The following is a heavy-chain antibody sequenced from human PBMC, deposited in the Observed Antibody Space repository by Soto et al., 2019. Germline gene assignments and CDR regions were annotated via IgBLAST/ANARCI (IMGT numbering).Heavy chain of an antibody. V-gene: IGHV1-69*02. D-gene: IGHD2-2*01. CDR1: GGTFSSYT. CDR3: ARGYCSSTSCYANYYYYYIDV. J-gene: IGHJ6*03. CDR2: IIPILGIA. Sequence: SVKVSCKASGGTFSSYTISWVRQAPGQGLEWMGRIIPILGIANYAQKFQGRVTITADKSTSTAYMELSSLRSEDTAVYYCARGYCSSTSCYANYYYYYIDVRAKRTTVTGSS.